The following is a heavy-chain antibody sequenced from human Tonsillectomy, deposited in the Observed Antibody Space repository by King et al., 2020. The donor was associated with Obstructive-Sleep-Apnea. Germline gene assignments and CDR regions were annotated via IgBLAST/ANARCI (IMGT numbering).Heavy chain of an antibody. V-gene: IGHV3-23*04. D-gene: IGHD6-19*01. J-gene: IGHJ5*02. CDR2: ISGSGGST. CDR1: GFTFSSYA. CDR3: AKVKGVAVAGTLDH. Sequence: EVQLVESGGGLVQPGGSLRLSCAASGFTFSSYAMSWVRQAPGKGLEWVSGISGSGGSTYYADSVKGRFTISRDNSKNTLYLQMNSLGAEDTAVYYCAKVKGVAVAGTLDHWGQGTLVTVSS.